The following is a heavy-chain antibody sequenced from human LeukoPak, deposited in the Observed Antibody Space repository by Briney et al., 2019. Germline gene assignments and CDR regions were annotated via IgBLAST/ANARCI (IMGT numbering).Heavy chain of an antibody. CDR2: ISSSGSTI. V-gene: IGHV3-48*04. J-gene: IGHJ4*02. CDR3: ARDLYSSGWYQDY. CDR1: GFTFSSYS. Sequence: GGSLRLSCAASGFTFSSYSMNWVRQAPGKGLEWVSYISSSGSTIYYADSVKGRFTISRDNAKNSLYLQMNSLRAEDTAVYYCARDLYSSGWYQDYWGQGTLVTVSS. D-gene: IGHD6-19*01.